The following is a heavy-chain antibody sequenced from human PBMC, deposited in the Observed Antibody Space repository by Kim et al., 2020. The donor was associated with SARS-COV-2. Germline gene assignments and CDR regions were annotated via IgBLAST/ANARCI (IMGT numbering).Heavy chain of an antibody. CDR3: ARSGSSWPPPNWFDP. Sequence: SETLSLTCTVSGGSISSSSYYWGWIRQPPGKGLEWIGSIYYSGSTYYNPSLKSRVTISVDTSKNQFSLKLSSVTAADTAVYYCARSGSSWPPPNWFDPWG. D-gene: IGHD6-13*01. J-gene: IGHJ5*02. CDR1: GGSISSSSYY. CDR2: IYYSGST. V-gene: IGHV4-39*07.